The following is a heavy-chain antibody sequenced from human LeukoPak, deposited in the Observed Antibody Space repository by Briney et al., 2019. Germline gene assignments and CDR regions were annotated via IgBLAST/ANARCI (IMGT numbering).Heavy chain of an antibody. V-gene: IGHV4-39*07. CDR2: IYYSGST. CDR3: ARDTRGYSSSWFFY. Sequence: SETLSLTCTVSGGSISSSSYYWGWIRQPPGKGLEWIGSIYYSGSTYYNPSLKSRVTISVDTSKNQFSLKLSSVTAADTAVYYCARDTRGYSSSWFFYWGQGTLVTVSS. D-gene: IGHD6-13*01. J-gene: IGHJ4*02. CDR1: GGSISSSSYY.